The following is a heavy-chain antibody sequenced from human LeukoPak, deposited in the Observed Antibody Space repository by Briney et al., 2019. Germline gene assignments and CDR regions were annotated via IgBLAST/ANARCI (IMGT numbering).Heavy chain of an antibody. CDR1: GFTFSKYW. J-gene: IGHJ4*02. CDR2: INTDGTVT. V-gene: IGHV3-74*01. Sequence: PGESLRLSCAASGFTFSKYWMLWVRQAPGKGLASVSRINTDGTVTTYADSVKGRFTVSRDNADNTMFLQMNSVRDADTAVYYCATKQWLAPPPDSWGQGTPVTVSS. CDR3: ATKQWLAPPPDS. D-gene: IGHD6-19*01.